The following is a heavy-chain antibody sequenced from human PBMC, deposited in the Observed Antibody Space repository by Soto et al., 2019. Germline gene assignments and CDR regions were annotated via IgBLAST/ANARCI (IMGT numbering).Heavy chain of an antibody. Sequence: ASVKVSCKASGYTFTSYGISWVRQAHGQGLEWMGWISAYNGNTNYAQKLQGRVTMNTDTSTSTTYMELRSLRSDDTAVYYCARNPLVQPVAGTGGWFDPWGQGTLVTVSS. CDR3: ARNPLVQPVAGTGGWFDP. J-gene: IGHJ5*02. CDR1: GYTFTSYG. CDR2: ISAYNGNT. V-gene: IGHV1-18*01. D-gene: IGHD6-19*01.